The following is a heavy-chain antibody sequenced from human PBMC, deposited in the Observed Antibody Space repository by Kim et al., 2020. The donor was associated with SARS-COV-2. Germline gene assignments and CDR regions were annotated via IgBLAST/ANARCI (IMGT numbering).Heavy chain of an antibody. D-gene: IGHD2-2*01. CDR2: IRSKFFGATT. Sequence: GGSLRLSCQTSGFTFRDHAMSWVRQAPGKGLEWVGFIRSKFFGATTEYAASVKGRFTISRDESKSTAYLQMDSLKIEDTATYYCSLGRGASGYELAYWGQGILVTVSS. CDR3: SLGRGASGYELAY. J-gene: IGHJ4*02. CDR1: GFTFRDHA. V-gene: IGHV3-49*04.